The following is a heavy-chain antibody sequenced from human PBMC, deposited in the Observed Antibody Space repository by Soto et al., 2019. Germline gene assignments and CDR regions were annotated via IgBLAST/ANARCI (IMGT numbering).Heavy chain of an antibody. Sequence: GGSLRLSYAASGFTFGDSGMHWVRQATGKGLEWVAVIWYDGSSKYYADSVKGRFTISRDNSKNTMYLQMNSLRAEDTAVYYCAKDPYSSGSYDYGMDVWGQGTTVTVSS. CDR3: AKDPYSSGSYDYGMDV. CDR2: IWYDGSSK. CDR1: GFTFGDSG. D-gene: IGHD6-19*01. J-gene: IGHJ6*02. V-gene: IGHV3-30*02.